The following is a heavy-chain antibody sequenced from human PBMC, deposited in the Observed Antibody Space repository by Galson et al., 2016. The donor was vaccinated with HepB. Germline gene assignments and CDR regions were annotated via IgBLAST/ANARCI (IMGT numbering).Heavy chain of an antibody. CDR3: AKVPLYRGSAQRTFDY. V-gene: IGHV4-4*02. D-gene: IGHD5-12*01. Sequence: SETLSLTCAVSGVSISSTNWWSWVRQPPGKGLEWIGELYHRGNTDYNPSLKNRVTISIDQSKNPFSLNLTSVTAADTAVYYCAKVPLYRGSAQRTFDYWGQGTRVTFSS. CDR1: GVSISSTNW. J-gene: IGHJ4*02. CDR2: LYHRGNT.